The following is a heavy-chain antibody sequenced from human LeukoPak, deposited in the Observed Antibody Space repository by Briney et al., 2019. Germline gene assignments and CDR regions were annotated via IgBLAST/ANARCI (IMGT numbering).Heavy chain of an antibody. CDR2: IYYSGST. CDR3: ARLSSLANIAARGRTWLDP. CDR1: GGSINNSY. V-gene: IGHV4-59*01. D-gene: IGHD6-6*01. Sequence: PSETLSLTCTVSGGSINNSYWTWIRQPPGKGLEWIGHIYYSGSTNYSPSLKSRVTISVDTSKNQFSLKLSSVTAADTAVYYCARLSSLANIAARGRTWLDPWGQGSLVTVSS. J-gene: IGHJ5*02.